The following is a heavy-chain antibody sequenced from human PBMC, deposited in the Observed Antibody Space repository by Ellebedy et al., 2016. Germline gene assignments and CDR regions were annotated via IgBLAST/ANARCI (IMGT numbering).Heavy chain of an antibody. D-gene: IGHD6-13*01. CDR1: GFTFSSYA. J-gene: IGHJ4*02. Sequence: GESLKISXAASGFTFSSYAMHWVRQAPGKGLEWVAVISYDGSNKYYADSVKGRFTISRDNSKNTLYLQMNSLRAEDTAVYYCARDAKRRTGYSSSWPSGDYWGQGALVTVSS. CDR3: ARDAKRRTGYSSSWPSGDY. V-gene: IGHV3-30-3*01. CDR2: ISYDGSNK.